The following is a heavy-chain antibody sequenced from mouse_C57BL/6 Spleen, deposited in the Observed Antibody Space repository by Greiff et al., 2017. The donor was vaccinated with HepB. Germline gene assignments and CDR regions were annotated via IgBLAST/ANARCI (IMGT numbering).Heavy chain of an antibody. CDR3: ARDGASWFAY. J-gene: IGHJ3*01. CDR1: GFTFSSYA. Sequence: EVKLVESGGGLVKPGGSLKLSCAASGFTFSSYAMSWVRQTPEKRLEWVATISDGGSYTYYPDTVKGRFTISRDNAKNNLYLQMSHLKSEDTAMYYCARDGASWFAYWGQGTLVTVSA. V-gene: IGHV5-4*01. CDR2: ISDGGSYT.